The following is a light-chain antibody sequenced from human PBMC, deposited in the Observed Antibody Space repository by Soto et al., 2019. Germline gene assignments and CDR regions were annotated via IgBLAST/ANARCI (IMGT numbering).Light chain of an antibody. CDR3: QQYNNYWT. CDR1: QSISSW. V-gene: IGKV1-5*01. CDR2: DAS. Sequence: IQMTHAPSTLSASLGDIVTITCRASQSISSWLAWYQQKPGKAPKLLIYDASSLESGVPSRFSGSGSATEFTLTISSLQPDDFATYYCQQYNNYWTFGQGTKVDIK. J-gene: IGKJ1*01.